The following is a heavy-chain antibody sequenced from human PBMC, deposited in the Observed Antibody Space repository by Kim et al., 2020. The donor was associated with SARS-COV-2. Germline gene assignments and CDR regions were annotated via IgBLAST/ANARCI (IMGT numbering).Heavy chain of an antibody. J-gene: IGHJ6*02. CDR3: ARGRSSGWMRYEGYYYYGMDV. V-gene: IGHV4-34*01. CDR1: GGSFSGYY. Sequence: SETLSLTCAVYGGSFSGYYWSWIRQPPGKGLEWIGEINHSGSTNYNPSLKSRVTISVDTSKNQFSLKLSSVTAADTAVYYCARGRSSGWMRYEGYYYYGMDVWGQGTTVTVSS. CDR2: INHSGST. D-gene: IGHD6-19*01.